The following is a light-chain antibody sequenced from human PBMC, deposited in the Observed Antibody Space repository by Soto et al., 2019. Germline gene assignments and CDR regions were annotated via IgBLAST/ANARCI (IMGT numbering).Light chain of an antibody. Sequence: QSVLTQPPSVSGAPGQRVTVSCTGSSSNIGAGYDVHWYQQLPGTAPKLLIYGNNNRPSGVPDRFSGSKSGTSAFLAITGLQAEDEADYYCLSYDSSLSAKVFGGGTQLTVL. CDR3: LSYDSSLSAKV. CDR2: GNN. CDR1: SSNIGAGYD. J-gene: IGLJ2*01. V-gene: IGLV1-40*01.